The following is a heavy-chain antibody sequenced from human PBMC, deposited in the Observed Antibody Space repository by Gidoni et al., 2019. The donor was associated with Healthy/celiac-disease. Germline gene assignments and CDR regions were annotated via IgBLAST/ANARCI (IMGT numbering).Heavy chain of an antibody. Sequence: VQLQVSGPGLVKPSETLSLTCTVSGGPVSSGRSSWSWIRQPPGKGLEWIGYIYYSGSTNYNPTLKSRVTISVDTSKHQFSLKLSSVTAADTAVYYCARESGELGFDYWGQGTLVTVSS. V-gene: IGHV4-61*01. CDR3: ARESGELGFDY. D-gene: IGHD1-26*01. CDR2: IYYSGST. CDR1: GGPVSSGRSS. J-gene: IGHJ4*02.